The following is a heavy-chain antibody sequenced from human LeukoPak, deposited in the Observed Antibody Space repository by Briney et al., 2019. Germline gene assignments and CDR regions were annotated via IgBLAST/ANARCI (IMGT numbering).Heavy chain of an antibody. V-gene: IGHV1-69*04. D-gene: IGHD4-17*01. CDR3: ARAYYGTSYYYYGMDV. CDR2: IIPILGIA. CDR1: GGTFSSYA. Sequence: ASVKVSCKASGGTFSSYAISWVRQAPGQGLEWTGRIIPILGIANYAQKFQGRVTITADKSTSTAYMELSSLRSEDTAVYYCARAYYGTSYYYYGMDVWGQGTTVTVSS. J-gene: IGHJ6*02.